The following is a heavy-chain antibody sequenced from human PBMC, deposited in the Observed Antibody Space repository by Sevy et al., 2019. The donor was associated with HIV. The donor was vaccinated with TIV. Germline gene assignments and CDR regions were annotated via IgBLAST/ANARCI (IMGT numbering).Heavy chain of an antibody. J-gene: IGHJ4*02. D-gene: IGHD3-10*01. CDR1: GFTFSSYG. Sequence: GGSLRLSCAASGFTFSSYGMHWVRQAPGKGLEWVAVIWYDGSNKYYADSVKGRFTISRDNSKNTLYLQINSLTAEDTIVYYCARSGVWCGAVSYDYWGQGTLVTVSS. CDR2: IWYDGSNK. CDR3: ARSGVWCGAVSYDY. V-gene: IGHV3-33*01.